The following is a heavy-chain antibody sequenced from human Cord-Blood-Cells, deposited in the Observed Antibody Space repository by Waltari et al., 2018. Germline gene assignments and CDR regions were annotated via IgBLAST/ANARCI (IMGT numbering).Heavy chain of an antibody. CDR2: IKQDGSEK. CDR1: GFTFSSYW. Sequence: EVQLVESGGGLVQPGGALRLSCAASGFTFSSYWMSWVGQAPGKGLEWVANIKQDGSEKYYVDSVKGRFTISRDNAKNSLYLQMNSLRAEDTAVYYCARSPMYSSGWLNYWGQGTLVTVSS. V-gene: IGHV3-7*01. J-gene: IGHJ4*02. D-gene: IGHD6-19*01. CDR3: ARSPMYSSGWLNY.